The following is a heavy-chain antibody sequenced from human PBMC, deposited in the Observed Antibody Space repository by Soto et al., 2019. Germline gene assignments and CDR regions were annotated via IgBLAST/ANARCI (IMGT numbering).Heavy chain of an antibody. D-gene: IGHD3-3*01. CDR1: GFTFSSYW. CDR2: IKQDGSEK. J-gene: IGHJ4*02. V-gene: IGHV3-7*01. CDR3: ARALHFGVVASYY. Sequence: PGGSRRLSCAASGFTFSSYWMSWVRQAPGKGLEWVANIKQDGSEKYYVDSVKGRFTISRDNAKKSLYLQMNSLRAEDTAVYYCARALHFGVVASYYWGEGALVSVAS.